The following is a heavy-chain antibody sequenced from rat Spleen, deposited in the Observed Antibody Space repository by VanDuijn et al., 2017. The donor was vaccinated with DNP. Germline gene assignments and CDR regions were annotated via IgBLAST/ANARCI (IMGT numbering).Heavy chain of an antibody. Sequence: EVQLVASGGGLVQPGNSLKLSCAASGFTFSDYAMAWVRQSLRKGLEWVASISTGGDDTYYRDSVKGRFTISRDNAKNTQYLQMDSLRSEDTATYYCARPLAYWGQGTLVTVSS. CDR3: ARPLAY. CDR2: ISTGGDDT. V-gene: IGHV5S14*01. CDR1: GFTFSDYA. J-gene: IGHJ3*01.